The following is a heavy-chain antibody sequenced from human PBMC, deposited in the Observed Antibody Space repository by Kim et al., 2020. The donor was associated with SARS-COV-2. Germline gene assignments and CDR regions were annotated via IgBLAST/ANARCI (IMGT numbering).Heavy chain of an antibody. J-gene: IGHJ3*02. CDR3: ARARRELGMNAFDI. V-gene: IGHV3-11*01. D-gene: IGHD1-26*01. Sequence: AASVKGRFTTSNDNAKNSLYLQMNSLRAEDTAVYYCARARRELGMNAFDIWGQGTMVTVSS.